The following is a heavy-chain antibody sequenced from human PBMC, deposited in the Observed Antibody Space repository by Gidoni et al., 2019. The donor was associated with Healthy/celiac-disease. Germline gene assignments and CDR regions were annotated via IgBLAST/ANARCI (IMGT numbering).Heavy chain of an antibody. J-gene: IGHJ6*03. CDR2: INHSGST. Sequence: QVQRQQWGAGLLKPPETLSLTCAVYGGSFSGYYWSWIRQPPGKGLEWIGEINHSGSTNYNPSLKSRVTISVDTSKYQFSLKLSSVTAADTAVYYCAMGVRDYYMDVWGKGTTVTVSS. CDR3: AMGVRDYYMDV. D-gene: IGHD2-8*01. V-gene: IGHV4-34*01. CDR1: GGSFSGYY.